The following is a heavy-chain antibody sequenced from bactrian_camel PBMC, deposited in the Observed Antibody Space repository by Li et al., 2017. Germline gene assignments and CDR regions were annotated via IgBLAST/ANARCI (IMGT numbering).Heavy chain of an antibody. CDR3: AAKPLGYCALDRTEYNY. Sequence: VQLVESGGGSVQAGGSLTLSCTVSGRTRSQTYMAWFRQTSDKGREGVAAIAANGRTVYADSVKGRFTISQGNDQNTVYLQMNNLKPEDTAMYFCAAKPLGYCALDRTEYNYWGQGTQVTVS. D-gene: IGHD1*01. CDR2: IAANGRT. CDR1: GRTRSQTY. V-gene: IGHV3S53*01. J-gene: IGHJ4*01.